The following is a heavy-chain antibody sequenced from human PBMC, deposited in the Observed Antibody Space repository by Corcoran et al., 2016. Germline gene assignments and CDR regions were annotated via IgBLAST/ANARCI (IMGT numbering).Heavy chain of an antibody. CDR2: IRSKAYGGTT. V-gene: IGHV3-49*03. J-gene: IGHJ4*02. CDR3: TREGGAADPHRDY. CDR1: GFTFGDYA. Sequence: EVQLVESGGGLVQPGRSLRLSCTASGFTFGDYAMSWFRQAPGKGLVWVGFIRSKAYGGTTEYAASVKGRFTISRDDSKSIAYLQMNSLKNEETAGYYGTREGGAADPHRDYWGQGTLVTVSS. D-gene: IGHD6-13*01.